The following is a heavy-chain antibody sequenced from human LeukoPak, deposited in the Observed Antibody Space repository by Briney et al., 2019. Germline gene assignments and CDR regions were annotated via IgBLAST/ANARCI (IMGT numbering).Heavy chain of an antibody. CDR1: GGSISSYY. V-gene: IGHV4-59*08. Sequence: PSETLSLTCTVSGGSISSYYWSWIRQPPGKGLEWIGYIYYSGSTNYNPSLKSRVTISVDTSKNQFSLKLSSVTAADTAVYYCAGLGKAAVGIYENWGQGTLVTVSS. D-gene: IGHD6-13*01. J-gene: IGHJ4*02. CDR3: AGLGKAAVGIYEN. CDR2: IYYSGST.